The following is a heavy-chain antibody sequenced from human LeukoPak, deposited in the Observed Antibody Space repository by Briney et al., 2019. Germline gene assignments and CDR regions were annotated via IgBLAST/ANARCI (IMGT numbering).Heavy chain of an antibody. J-gene: IGHJ4*02. CDR3: VRDGGVSGYDLLDY. V-gene: IGHV3-21*01. CDR2: ISSSSSYI. Sequence: GGSLRLSCAASGFTFSSYSMNWVRQAPGKGLEWVSSISSSSSYIYYADSVKARFSISRDNARNSLSLQMNSLRAEDTAVYYCVRDGGVSGYDLLDYWGQGTLVTVSS. D-gene: IGHD5-12*01. CDR1: GFTFSSYS.